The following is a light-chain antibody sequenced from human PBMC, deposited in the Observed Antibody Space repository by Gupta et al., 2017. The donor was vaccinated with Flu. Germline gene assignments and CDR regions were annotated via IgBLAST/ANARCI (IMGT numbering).Light chain of an antibody. CDR2: GAT. CDR3: QQYNDWPRDT. V-gene: IGKV3-15*01. J-gene: IGKJ2*01. Sequence: ERTNLSCRASKGITMNLAGYRQKPGQAPRLLIYGATHRATGIPARFSGSGSGTEFTLTITSLQSEDFAVYYWQQYNDWPRDTFGQGTKLEIK. CDR1: KGITMN.